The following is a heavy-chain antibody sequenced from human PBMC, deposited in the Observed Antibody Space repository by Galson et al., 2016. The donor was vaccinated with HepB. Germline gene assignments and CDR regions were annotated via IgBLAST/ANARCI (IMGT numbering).Heavy chain of an antibody. CDR2: INHSGNT. CDR1: GGSFSDSY. Sequence: SETLSLTCAVYGGSFSDSYWSWIRQPPGKGLEWIGEINHSGNTNYNPSLKSRVTISVDTSKNQFPLKLSSVTAADTAVYYCARGGRPRIWGQGTMVTVSS. CDR3: ARGGRPRI. V-gene: IGHV4-34*01. D-gene: IGHD3-10*01. J-gene: IGHJ3*02.